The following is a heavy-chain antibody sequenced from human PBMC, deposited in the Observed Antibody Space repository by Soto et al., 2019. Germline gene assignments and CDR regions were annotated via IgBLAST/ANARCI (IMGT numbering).Heavy chain of an antibody. CDR3: ARDYGDYGAFDS. CDR2: IFYSGRT. J-gene: IGHJ4*02. V-gene: IGHV4-31*03. Sequence: SETLSLTCTVSGGSISSGGYDWTWIRQPPGKGLEGIGYIFYSGRTYYNPSLEGRVTISVDTSKNQFSLKLSSVTAADTAVYYSARDYGDYGAFDSWGQGTLVTVSS. CDR1: GGSISSGGYD. D-gene: IGHD4-17*01.